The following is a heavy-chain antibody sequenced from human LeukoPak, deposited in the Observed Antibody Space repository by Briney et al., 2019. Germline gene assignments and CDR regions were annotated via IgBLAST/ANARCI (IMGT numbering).Heavy chain of an antibody. CDR2: IYYRGST. J-gene: IGHJ4*02. Sequence: SETLSLTCTVSGGSISSYYWGWIRQPPGKGLEWIGSIYYRGSTYYNPSLKSRVTISVDTSKNQFSLKLSSVTAADTAVYYCARGIPTVTTWHYWGQGTLVTVSS. D-gene: IGHD4-17*01. CDR3: ARGIPTVTTWHY. CDR1: GGSISSYY. V-gene: IGHV4-39*01.